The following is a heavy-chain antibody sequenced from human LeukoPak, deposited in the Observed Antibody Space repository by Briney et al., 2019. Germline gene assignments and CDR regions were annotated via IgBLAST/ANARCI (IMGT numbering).Heavy chain of an antibody. V-gene: IGHV3-48*03. D-gene: IGHD1-26*01. CDR3: ARDYSGSYDDSFDY. Sequence: GGSLRLSCAASGFTFSNYEMSWVRQAPGKGLEWVSYISSSGNTKYYADSVRGRFTISRDNAKNSLFLQMNSLRAEDTAVYYCARDYSGSYDDSFDYWGQGTLVTVSS. J-gene: IGHJ4*02. CDR1: GFTFSNYE. CDR2: ISSSGNTK.